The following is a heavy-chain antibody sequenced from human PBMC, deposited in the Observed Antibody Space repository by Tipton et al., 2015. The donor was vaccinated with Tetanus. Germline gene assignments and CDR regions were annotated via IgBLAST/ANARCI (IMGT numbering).Heavy chain of an antibody. D-gene: IGHD6-19*01. J-gene: IGHJ5*02. CDR1: GFTVSNDY. V-gene: IGHV3-53*01. Sequence: SLRLSCVASGFTVSNDYMTWVRQAPGKGLEWVSTMYSRNGDSTFYADSVQGRFTISRDSSKNTVNLQMNSLRAEDTAMYFCARHGWLGTWGQGTLVTVSS. CDR3: ARHGWLGT. CDR2: MYSRNGDST.